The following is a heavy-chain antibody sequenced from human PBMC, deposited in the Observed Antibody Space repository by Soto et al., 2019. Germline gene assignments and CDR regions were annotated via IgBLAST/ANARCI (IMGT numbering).Heavy chain of an antibody. J-gene: IGHJ4*02. CDR3: ARGVVPAALYYFDY. V-gene: IGHV1-69*01. CDR2: IIPIFGTA. CDR1: GGTFSSYA. D-gene: IGHD2-2*01. Sequence: QVQLVQSGAEVKKPGSSVKVSCKASGGTFSSYAISWVRQAPGQGLEWMGGIIPIFGTANYAQKFQGRVTITADESTGTAYMELSSLRSDDTAVYYCARGVVPAALYYFDYWGQGTLVTVSS.